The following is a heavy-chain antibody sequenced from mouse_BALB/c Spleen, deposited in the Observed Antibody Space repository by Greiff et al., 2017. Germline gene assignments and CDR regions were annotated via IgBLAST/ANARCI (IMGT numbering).Heavy chain of an antibody. CDR2: ISYSGST. J-gene: IGHJ2*01. D-gene: IGHD2-4*01. Sequence: EVKLMESGPGLVKPSQSLSLTCTVTGYSITSDYAWNWIRQFPGNKLEWMGYISYSGSTSYNPSLKSRISITRDTSKNQFFLQLNSVTTEDTATYYCARLGDYDFDYWGQGTTLTVSS. CDR1: GYSITSDYA. CDR3: ARLGDYDFDY. V-gene: IGHV3-2*02.